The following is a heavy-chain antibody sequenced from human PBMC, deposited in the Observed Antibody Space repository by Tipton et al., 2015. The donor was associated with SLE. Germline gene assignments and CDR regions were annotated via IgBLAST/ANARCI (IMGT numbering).Heavy chain of an antibody. J-gene: IGHJ6*03. CDR1: GGSFSGYY. Sequence: TLSLTCAVYGGSFSGYYWSWIRQPPGKGLEWIGEINHSGSTNYNPSLKSRVTISVDTSKNQFSLKLSSVTAADTAVYYCARMGYYYYYMDVWGQGTTVTVSS. CDR3: ARMGYYYYYMDV. V-gene: IGHV4-34*01. CDR2: INHSGST.